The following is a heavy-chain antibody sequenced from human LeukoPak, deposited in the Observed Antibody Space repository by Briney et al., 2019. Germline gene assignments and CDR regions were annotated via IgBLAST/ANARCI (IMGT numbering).Heavy chain of an antibody. CDR3: AKLVGATVY. CDR2: ISYDVGKK. J-gene: IGHJ4*02. V-gene: IGHV3-30*18. D-gene: IGHD1-26*01. CDR1: GFTFSSYG. Sequence: GGSLRLSCAASGFTFSSYGMHWVRQAPGKGLEWVAVISYDVGKKYYADSVKGRFTISRDNSKNTLYLQMNSLRAEDTAVYYCAKLVGATVYWGQGTLVTVSS.